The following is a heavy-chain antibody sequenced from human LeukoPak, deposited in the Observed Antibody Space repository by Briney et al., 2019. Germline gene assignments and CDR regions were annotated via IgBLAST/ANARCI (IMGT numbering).Heavy chain of an antibody. J-gene: IGHJ4*02. Sequence: GGSLRLSYAASGFTFSSYSMNWVRQAPGKGLEWVSYISSSSSTIYYADSVKGRFTISRDNAKNSLYLRMNSLRAEDTAVYYCARDTRLPTRLFDYWGQGTLVTVSS. D-gene: IGHD6-25*01. CDR1: GFTFSSYS. CDR3: ARDTRLPTRLFDY. CDR2: ISSSSSTI. V-gene: IGHV3-48*04.